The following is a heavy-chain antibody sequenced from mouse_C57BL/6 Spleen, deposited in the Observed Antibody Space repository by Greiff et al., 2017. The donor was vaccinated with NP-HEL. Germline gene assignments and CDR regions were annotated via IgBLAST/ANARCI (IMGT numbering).Heavy chain of an antibody. CDR2: IYPGDGDT. V-gene: IGHV1-82*01. CDR3: ARSGGYSNYWYFDV. J-gene: IGHJ1*03. D-gene: IGHD2-5*01. CDR1: GYAFSSSW. Sequence: VQLQQSGPELVKPGASVKISCKASGYAFSSSWMNWVKQRPGKGLEWIGRIYPGDGDTNYNGKFTGKATLTADKSSSTAYMQLSSLTSEDSAVYFCARSGGYSNYWYFDVWGTGTTVTVSS.